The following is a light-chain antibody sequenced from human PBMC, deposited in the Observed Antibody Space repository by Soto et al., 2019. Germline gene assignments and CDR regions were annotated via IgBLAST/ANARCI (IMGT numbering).Light chain of an antibody. CDR3: QQYNNWPRT. CDR2: GAS. Sequence: EIVITQSPSTLSVSPVERATLSCRASQSVSSNLAWYQQKPGQAPRLLIYGASTRATGIPARFSGSGSGTEFTLTIGSXQSEDLAVYYCQQYNNWPRTCGKGTKVDIK. CDR1: QSVSSN. J-gene: IGKJ1*01. V-gene: IGKV3-15*01.